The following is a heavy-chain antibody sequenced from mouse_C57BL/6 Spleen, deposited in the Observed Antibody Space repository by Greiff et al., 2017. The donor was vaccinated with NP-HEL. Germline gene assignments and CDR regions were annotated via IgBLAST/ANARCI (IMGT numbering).Heavy chain of an antibody. Sequence: EVQLQQSGPELVKPGASVKISCKASGYTFTDYYMNWVKQSHGKSLEWIGDINPNNGGTIYNQKFKGKATLTVDKSSSTAYMELRSLTSEDSAVYYCAIYGSSYEWYFDVWGTGTTVTVSS. CDR3: AIYGSSYEWYFDV. D-gene: IGHD1-1*01. V-gene: IGHV1-26*01. CDR2: INPNNGGT. J-gene: IGHJ1*03. CDR1: GYTFTDYY.